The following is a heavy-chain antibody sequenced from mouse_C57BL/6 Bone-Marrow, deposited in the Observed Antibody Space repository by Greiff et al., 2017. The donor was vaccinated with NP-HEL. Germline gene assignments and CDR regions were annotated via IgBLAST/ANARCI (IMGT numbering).Heavy chain of an antibody. CDR1: GYEFSNYW. Sequence: LQESGAELVKPGASVKISCKASGYEFSNYWMNWVKQRPGKGLEWIGQIYPGDGDTNYNGKFKEQATLTADKSSSTAYMQLSRLTSEDSAVYFCARGAYWGQGTLVTVSA. V-gene: IGHV1-80*01. CDR3: ARGAY. CDR2: IYPGDGDT. J-gene: IGHJ3*01.